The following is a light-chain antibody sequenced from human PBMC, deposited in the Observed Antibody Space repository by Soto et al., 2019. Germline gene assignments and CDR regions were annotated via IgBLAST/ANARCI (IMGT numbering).Light chain of an antibody. CDR1: QSVNSN. CDR2: GAS. CDR3: QHYYGWVKT. V-gene: IGKV3-15*01. J-gene: IGKJ2*01. Sequence: EIVMTQSPATLSVSPGERVTLSCRASQSVNSNLAWYQQNPGQAPRLLIYGASARATGVPARFSGSGSGTEFTLTITSLQSEDCAVDYCQHYYGWVKTFGQGTKVEIK.